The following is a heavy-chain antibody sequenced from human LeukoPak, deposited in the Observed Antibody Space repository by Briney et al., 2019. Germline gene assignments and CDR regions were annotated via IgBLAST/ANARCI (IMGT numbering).Heavy chain of an antibody. CDR2: IKFDGIQE. D-gene: IGHD3-22*01. V-gene: IGHV3-33*05. CDR3: ASGSLGHYYDSSGYEY. J-gene: IGHJ4*02. Sequence: GGSLRLSCAASGFSLSSYGMHWVRQAPGKGLEWVGGIKFDGIQEFYADSVKGRFSVSKDTSKNTLHLQMDSLRAEDTAVYYCASGSLGHYYDSSGYEYWGQGTLVTVSS. CDR1: GFSLSSYG.